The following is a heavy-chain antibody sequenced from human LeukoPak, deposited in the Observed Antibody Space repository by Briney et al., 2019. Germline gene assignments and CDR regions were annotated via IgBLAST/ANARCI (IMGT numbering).Heavy chain of an antibody. CDR3: ASLRRVTVTNSYNWFDP. D-gene: IGHD4-17*01. Sequence: SQTLSLTCTVSGGSISSGSYYWSWIRQPAGKGLEWIGRIYTSGSTNYNPSLKSRVTVSVDTSKNQFSLKLSSVTAADTAVYYCASLRRVTVTNSYNWFDPWGQGTLVAVSS. CDR1: GGSISSGSYY. V-gene: IGHV4-61*02. CDR2: IYTSGST. J-gene: IGHJ5*02.